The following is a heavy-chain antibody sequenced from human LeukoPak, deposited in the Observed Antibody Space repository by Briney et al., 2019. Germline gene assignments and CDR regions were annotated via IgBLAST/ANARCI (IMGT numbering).Heavy chain of an antibody. CDR2: ISRSGSYI. Sequence: GGSLRLSCSSSGFDITAYTVTWVRQVPGKSLEWVSSISRSGSYIHYAPSVKGRFSISRDNAKRSVYLQMKSLRADDTALYYCARDPDSRGTEPPFFDHWGRGTLVTVSS. J-gene: IGHJ4*02. D-gene: IGHD3-22*01. CDR1: GFDITAYT. V-gene: IGHV3-21*01. CDR3: ARDPDSRGTEPPFFDH.